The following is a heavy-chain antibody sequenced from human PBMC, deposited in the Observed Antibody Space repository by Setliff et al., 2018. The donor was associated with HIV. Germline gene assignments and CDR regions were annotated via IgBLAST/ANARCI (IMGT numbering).Heavy chain of an antibody. V-gene: IGHV5-51*01. J-gene: IGHJ5*02. CDR2: IYPGDSDT. Sequence: ESLKISCRGSGDRFTDYWIGWVRQMPGKGLEWMGVIYPGDSDTRYNPSFQGQVAISADKSTSTAYLQWSSLKASDTAMYYCARRLYSSEAFDPWGQGTLVTVSS. CDR1: GDRFTDYW. CDR3: ARRLYSSEAFDP. D-gene: IGHD6-25*01.